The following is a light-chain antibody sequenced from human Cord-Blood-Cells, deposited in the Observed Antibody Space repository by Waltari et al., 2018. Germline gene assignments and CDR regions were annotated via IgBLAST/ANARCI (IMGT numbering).Light chain of an antibody. CDR3: QSYDSSLSGWV. CDR1: SSNIGAGYN. CDR2: GNS. J-gene: IGLJ3*02. Sequence: QSVLTQPHSVSGAPGQRVTISCTGRSSNIGAGYNVPWYQHLPGTAPKLLIYGNSTRPSGVPDLFSGSKSGTSASLAITGLQAEDEADYYCQSYDSSLSGWVFGGGTKLTVL. V-gene: IGLV1-40*01.